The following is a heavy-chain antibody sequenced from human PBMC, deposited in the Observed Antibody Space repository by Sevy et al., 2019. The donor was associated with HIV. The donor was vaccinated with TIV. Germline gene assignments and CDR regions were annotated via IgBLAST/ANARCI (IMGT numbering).Heavy chain of an antibody. CDR1: GFIFSGYV. J-gene: IGHJ1*01. D-gene: IGHD6-13*01. V-gene: IGHV3-23*01. Sequence: GGSLRLSCAASGFIFSGYVMSWVRQAPGKGLEWVSGISASGGCTYYADSVKGRFTVSRDNSKNTLYLEMNSLRAEDTAVYYCAKDASSSWTGGTFQHWGQGTLVTVSS. CDR2: ISASGGCT. CDR3: AKDASSSWTGGTFQH.